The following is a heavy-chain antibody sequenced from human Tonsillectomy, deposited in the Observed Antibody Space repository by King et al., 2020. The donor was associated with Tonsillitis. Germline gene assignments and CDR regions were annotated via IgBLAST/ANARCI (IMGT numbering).Heavy chain of an antibody. Sequence: VQLVESGGGLVQTGGSLRLSCAASGFTFSRYWMSWVRQAPGKGLEWVANINQDGSLTWYVDSVRGRFIISRDNSKNSLSLQMKGLRVEDTAVYYCARVGSGDYGDYWGYWGQGILVAVSS. D-gene: IGHD4-17*01. V-gene: IGHV3-7*03. J-gene: IGHJ4*02. CDR2: INQDGSLT. CDR1: GFTFSRYW. CDR3: ARVGSGDYGDYWGY.